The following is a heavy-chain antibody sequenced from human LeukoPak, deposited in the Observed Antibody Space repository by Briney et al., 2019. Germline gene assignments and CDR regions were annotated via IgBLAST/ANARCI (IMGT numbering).Heavy chain of an antibody. CDR2: IYPGDSDT. D-gene: IGHD3-22*01. Sequence: GESLKISCKGSGYSFTSYWIGWVRQMPGKGLEWMGIIYPGDSDTRYSPSFQGQVTISADKSISTAYLQWSSLKASDTAMYYCARLTHRGYYDSSGLIMWFDYWGQGTLVTVSS. V-gene: IGHV5-51*01. J-gene: IGHJ4*02. CDR1: GYSFTSYW. CDR3: ARLTHRGYYDSSGLIMWFDY.